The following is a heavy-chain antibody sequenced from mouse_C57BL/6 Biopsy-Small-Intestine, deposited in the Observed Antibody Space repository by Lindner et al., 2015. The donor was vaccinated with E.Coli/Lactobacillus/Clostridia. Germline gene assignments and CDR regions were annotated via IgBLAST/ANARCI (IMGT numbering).Heavy chain of an antibody. CDR1: GYTFTSYW. CDR3: ALYDSYAMDY. CDR2: IYPGDGDT. V-gene: IGHV1-55*01. Sequence: VQLQESGAELVKPGASVKMSCKASGYTFTSYWITWVKQRPGQGLEWIGRIYPGDGDTNYNGRFKGKATLTADKSSSTAYMQLNSLTSEDSAVYYCALYDSYAMDYWGQGTSVTVSS. J-gene: IGHJ4*01. D-gene: IGHD2-3*01.